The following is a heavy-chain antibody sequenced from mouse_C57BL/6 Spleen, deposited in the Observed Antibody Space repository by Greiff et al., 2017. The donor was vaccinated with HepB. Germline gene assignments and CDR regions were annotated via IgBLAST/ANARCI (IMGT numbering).Heavy chain of an antibody. J-gene: IGHJ1*03. CDR3: ARPGATRYFDV. V-gene: IGHV5-17*01. D-gene: IGHD1-1*01. Sequence: EVMLVESGGGLVKPGGSLKLSCAASGFTFSDYGMHWVRQAPEKGLEWVAYISSGSSTIYYADTVKARFTISRDNAKNTLFLQMNSLRSEDTAMYYCARPGATRYFDVWGTGTTVTVSS. CDR1: GFTFSDYG. CDR2: ISSGSSTI.